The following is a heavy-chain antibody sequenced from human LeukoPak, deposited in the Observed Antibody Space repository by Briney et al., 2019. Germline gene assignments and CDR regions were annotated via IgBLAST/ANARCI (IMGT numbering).Heavy chain of an antibody. D-gene: IGHD2-2*01. V-gene: IGHV4-34*01. CDR2: INHSGST. J-gene: IGHJ4*02. Sequence: SETLSLTCAVYGGSFSGYYWSWIRQPPGKGLEWIGEINHSGSTNYNPSLKSRVTISVDTSKNQFSLKLSSVTAADTAVYHCARGRALSTTNFDYWGQGTLVTVSS. CDR1: GGSFSGYY. CDR3: ARGRALSTTNFDY.